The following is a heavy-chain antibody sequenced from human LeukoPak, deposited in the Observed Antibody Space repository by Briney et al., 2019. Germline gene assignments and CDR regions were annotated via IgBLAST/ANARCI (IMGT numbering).Heavy chain of an antibody. V-gene: IGHV3-21*01. CDR1: GFTFSSYS. CDR2: ISSSSSYM. D-gene: IGHD1-26*01. Sequence: GGSLRLSCAASGFTFSSYSMNWVRQAPGKGLEWVSSISSSSSYMYYADSLKGRFTVSRDNAKNSLYLQMNSLRAEDTAVYYCARGSSGSYSPSYGMDVWGQGTTVTVSS. J-gene: IGHJ6*02. CDR3: ARGSSGSYSPSYGMDV.